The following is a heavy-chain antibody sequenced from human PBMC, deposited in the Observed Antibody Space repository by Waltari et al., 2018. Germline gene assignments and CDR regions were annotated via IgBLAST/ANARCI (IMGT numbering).Heavy chain of an antibody. CDR2: VYPAGNT. CDR3: TSPPTY. CDR1: GFNVGSNY. Sequence: EVQLLESGGGLIQPGGSLRLSCAVSGFNVGSNYMSWVRQAPGKGLEVFSVVYPAGNTYYADSVKGRFTISRDSSDNTFSLQMNNLKVEDTAVYYCTSPPTYWGQGTQVTVSS. J-gene: IGHJ4*02. V-gene: IGHV3-53*01.